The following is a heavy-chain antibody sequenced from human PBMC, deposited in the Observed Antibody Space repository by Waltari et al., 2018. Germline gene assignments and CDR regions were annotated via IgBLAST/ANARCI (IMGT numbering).Heavy chain of an antibody. Sequence: QVQLVESGGGVVQPGRSLRLSCAASGFTFSSYAMHWVRQAHGQGLEWVAVISYDGSNKYYADSVKGRFTISRDNSKNTLYLQMNSLRAEDTAVYYCARDREEYSSSSRSKYGMDVWGQGTTVTVSS. CDR2: ISYDGSNK. J-gene: IGHJ6*02. V-gene: IGHV3-30*01. CDR1: GFTFSSYA. CDR3: ARDREEYSSSSRSKYGMDV. D-gene: IGHD6-6*01.